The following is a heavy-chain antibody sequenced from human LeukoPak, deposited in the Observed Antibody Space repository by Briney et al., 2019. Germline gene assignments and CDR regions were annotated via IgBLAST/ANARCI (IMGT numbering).Heavy chain of an antibody. CDR1: GYTFTSYT. CDR3: ARDNSVGDIAWWFDP. CDR2: INPSGSST. J-gene: IGHJ5*02. D-gene: IGHD3-16*02. Sequence: GASVKVSCKASGYTFTSYTIHWVRQAPGQGLEWMGLINPSGSSTLYAQKFQGRVTMTRDMSTTTDYMELSSLRSEDTAVYYCARDNSVGDIAWWFDPWGQGTLVTVSS. V-gene: IGHV1-46*01.